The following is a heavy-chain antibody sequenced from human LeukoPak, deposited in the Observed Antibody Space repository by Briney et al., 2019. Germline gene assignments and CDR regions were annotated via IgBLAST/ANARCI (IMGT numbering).Heavy chain of an antibody. CDR2: IKEDGSEK. V-gene: IGHV3-7*01. D-gene: IGHD7-27*01. CDR3: ARPSPLTGDPHFDY. CDR1: GFTFSTYW. J-gene: IGHJ4*02. Sequence: PGGSLRLSCAASGFTFSTYWVSWVRQAPGKGLEWVANIKEDGSEKYSVDSVKGRFTISRDNAKNSLYLQMNSLRAEDTAVYYCARPSPLTGDPHFDYWGQGTLVTVSS.